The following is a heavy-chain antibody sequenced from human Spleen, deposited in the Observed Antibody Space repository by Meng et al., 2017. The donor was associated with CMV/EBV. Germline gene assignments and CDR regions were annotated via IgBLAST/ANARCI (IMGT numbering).Heavy chain of an antibody. J-gene: IGHJ5*02. D-gene: IGHD2-2*01. CDR1: GFTVSSNY. Sequence: GESLKISCAASGFTVSSNYMNWVRQAPGKGLEWVSILYSGGTTYYADSVTGRFTISRDNSKNTLYLIMRSLRAEDTAVYYCVKDAGYCSGTNCYPIDHWGQGTLVTVSS. CDR3: VKDAGYCSGTNCYPIDH. CDR2: LYSGGTT. V-gene: IGHV3-53*05.